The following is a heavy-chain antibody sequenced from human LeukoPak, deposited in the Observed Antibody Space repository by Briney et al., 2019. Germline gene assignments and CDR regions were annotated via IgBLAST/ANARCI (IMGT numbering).Heavy chain of an antibody. V-gene: IGHV3-21*01. Sequence: GGSLRLSCAASGFTFSGYSMNWVRQAPGKGLEWVSSISSSSSYIYYADSVKGRFTISRDNAKNSLYLQMNSLRAEDTAVYYCASRVVVAANYGMDVWGQGTTVTVSS. D-gene: IGHD2-15*01. CDR1: GFTFSGYS. CDR2: ISSSSSYI. CDR3: ASRVVVAANYGMDV. J-gene: IGHJ6*02.